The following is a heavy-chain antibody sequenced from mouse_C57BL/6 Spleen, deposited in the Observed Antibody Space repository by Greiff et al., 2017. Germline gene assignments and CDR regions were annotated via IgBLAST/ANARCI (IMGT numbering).Heavy chain of an antibody. D-gene: IGHD2-4*01. J-gene: IGHJ2*01. Sequence: VQLQQSGPELVKPGASVKIPCKASGYTFTVYNMDWVKQSHGKSLEWIGDINPNNGGTIYNQKFKGKATLTVDKSSSTAYMELRSLTSEDTAVYYCARHDYDLYYFDYWGQGTTLTVSS. CDR1: GYTFTVYN. CDR3: ARHDYDLYYFDY. V-gene: IGHV1-18*01. CDR2: INPNNGGT.